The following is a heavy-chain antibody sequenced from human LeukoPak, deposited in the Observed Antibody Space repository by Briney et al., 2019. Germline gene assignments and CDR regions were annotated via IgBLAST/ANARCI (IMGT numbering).Heavy chain of an antibody. J-gene: IGHJ4*02. CDR3: AKDDRIQARRYSYNY. D-gene: IGHD5-18*01. CDR2: ISSSSSTI. V-gene: IGHV3-48*01. Sequence: PGGSLRLSCAASGFTFSSYNMSWVRQAPGKGLEWISYISSSSSTIYYADSVKGRFTISRDNAKNSLYLQMNSLRAEDTAVYYCAKDDRIQARRYSYNYWGQGTLVTVSS. CDR1: GFTFSSYN.